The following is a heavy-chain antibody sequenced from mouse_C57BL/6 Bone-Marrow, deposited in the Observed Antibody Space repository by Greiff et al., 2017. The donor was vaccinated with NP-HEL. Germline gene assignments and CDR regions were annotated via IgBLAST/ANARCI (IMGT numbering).Heavy chain of an antibody. Sequence: VQLQQSGPELVKPGASVKIPCKASGYTFTDYNMDWVKQSHGKSLEWIGDINPNNGGTIYNQKFKGKATLTVDKSSSTAYMELRSLTSEDTAVYYCASGSSYDWYFDVWGTGTTVTVSS. CDR3: ASGSSYDWYFDV. J-gene: IGHJ1*03. D-gene: IGHD1-1*01. CDR2: INPNNGGT. V-gene: IGHV1-18*01. CDR1: GYTFTDYN.